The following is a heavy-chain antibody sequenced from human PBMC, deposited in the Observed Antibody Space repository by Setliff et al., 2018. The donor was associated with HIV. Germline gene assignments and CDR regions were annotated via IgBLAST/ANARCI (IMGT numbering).Heavy chain of an antibody. CDR1: GFIFGDYS. V-gene: IGHV3-48*04. CDR2: ISGSGRRV. CDR3: ARTPFGVVVLYYFDY. D-gene: IGHD2-15*01. Sequence: GGSLRLSCAASGFIFGDYSMHWVRQTPEKRLEWISYISGSGRRVFYADSVRGRFTISRDNAKNTLYLQMNSLRAEDTAVYYCARTPFGVVVLYYFDYWGQGTLVTVSS. J-gene: IGHJ4*02.